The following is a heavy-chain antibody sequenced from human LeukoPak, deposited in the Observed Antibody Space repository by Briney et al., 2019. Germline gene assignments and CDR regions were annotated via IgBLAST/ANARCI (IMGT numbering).Heavy chain of an antibody. CDR2: IYTSGST. CDR3: ARDRGNWNYPLDY. D-gene: IGHD1-7*01. V-gene: IGHV4-4*07. Sequence: KPSETLSLTCTVPGGSISSYYWSWLRQPAGEGLEWIGRIYTSGSTNYNPSLKSRVTMSVDTSKNQFSLKLSSVTAADTAVYYCARDRGNWNYPLDYWGQGTLVTVSS. CDR1: GGSISSYY. J-gene: IGHJ4*02.